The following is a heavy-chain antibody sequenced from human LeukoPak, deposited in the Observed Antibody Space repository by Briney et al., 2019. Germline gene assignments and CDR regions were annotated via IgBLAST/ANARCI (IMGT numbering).Heavy chain of an antibody. CDR3: ARDSSRHYMDV. CDR1: VYTFTIYG. D-gene: IGHD6-13*01. J-gene: IGHJ6*03. Sequence: ASVTVSCTASVYTFTIYGISWVRQAPGQGLEWMGWISAYNGNTNYAQKLQGRVTITTDTSTSTAYMELTSLRSEDTAVYYCARDSSRHYMDVWGKGTTVTVSS. CDR2: ISAYNGNT. V-gene: IGHV1-18*01.